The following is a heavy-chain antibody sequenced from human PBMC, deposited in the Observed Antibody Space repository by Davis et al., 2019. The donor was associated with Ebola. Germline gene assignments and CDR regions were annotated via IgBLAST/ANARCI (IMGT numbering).Heavy chain of an antibody. CDR1: GFTFSSFG. J-gene: IGHJ6*02. Sequence: PGGSLRLSCAASGFTFSSFGMHWVRQAPGKGLEWVAVISYDGNNKYYADSVKGRFTISRDNAKDSLYLQMNSLRAEDTAVYYCARGSRNMDVWGQGTTVTVSS. V-gene: IGHV3-30*03. CDR2: ISYDGNNK. CDR3: ARGSRNMDV.